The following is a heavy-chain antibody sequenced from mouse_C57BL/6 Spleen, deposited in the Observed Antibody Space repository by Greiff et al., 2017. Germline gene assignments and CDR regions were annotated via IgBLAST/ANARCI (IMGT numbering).Heavy chain of an antibody. V-gene: IGHV1-52*01. CDR3: ARSLHYYGSSYGYFDY. CDR2: IDPSDSET. D-gene: IGHD1-1*01. Sequence: QVQLQQPGAELVRPGSSVKLSCKASGYTFTSYWMHWVKQRPIQGLEWIGNIDPSDSETHYNQKFKDKATLTVDKSSSTAYMQLSSLTSEDSAVYYCARSLHYYGSSYGYFDYWGQGTTRTVSS. CDR1: GYTFTSYW. J-gene: IGHJ2*01.